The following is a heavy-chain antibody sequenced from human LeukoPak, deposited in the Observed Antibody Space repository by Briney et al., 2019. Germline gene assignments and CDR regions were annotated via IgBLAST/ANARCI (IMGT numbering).Heavy chain of an antibody. V-gene: IGHV3-23*01. CDR3: AKASYSSSWYQYFQH. CDR1: GFTFSSYA. D-gene: IGHD6-13*01. J-gene: IGHJ1*01. Sequence: GGSLRLSCAASGFTFSSYAMSWVRQAPGKGLEWVSAISGSGGSTYYADSVKGRFTISRDNSKNTLYLQMNSLRAEDTAVYYCAKASYSSSWYQYFQHWGQGTLVTVSS. CDR2: ISGSGGST.